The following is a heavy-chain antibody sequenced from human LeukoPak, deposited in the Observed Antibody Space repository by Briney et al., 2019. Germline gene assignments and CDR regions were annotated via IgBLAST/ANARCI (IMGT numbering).Heavy chain of an antibody. CDR3: AKDKEEYYYDSSGLFDY. J-gene: IGHJ4*02. Sequence: AGGSLRLSCAASGFTFSSYAMSWVRQAPGKWLEWVSAISGSGGSTYYADSVKGRFTISRDNSKNTLYLQMNSLRAEDTAVYYCAKDKEEYYYDSSGLFDYWGQGSLVTVSS. D-gene: IGHD3-22*01. CDR1: GFTFSSYA. CDR2: ISGSGGST. V-gene: IGHV3-23*01.